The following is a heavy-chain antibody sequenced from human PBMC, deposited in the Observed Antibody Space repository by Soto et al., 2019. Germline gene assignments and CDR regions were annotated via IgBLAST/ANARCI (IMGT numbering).Heavy chain of an antibody. V-gene: IGHV1-18*04. D-gene: IGHD3-22*01. CDR3: ARDKTYYYDSSGYHGFDY. CDR2: ISAYNGNT. CDR1: GYTFTSYG. Sequence: GASVKVSCKASGYTFTSYGISWVRQAPGQGLEWMGRISAYNGNTNYAQKLQGRVTMTTDTSTSTAYMELRSLRSDDTAVYYCARDKTYYYDSSGYHGFDYWGQGTLVTAPQ. J-gene: IGHJ4*02.